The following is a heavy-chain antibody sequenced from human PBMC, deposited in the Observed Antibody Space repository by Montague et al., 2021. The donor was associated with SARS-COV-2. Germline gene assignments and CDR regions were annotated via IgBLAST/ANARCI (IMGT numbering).Heavy chain of an antibody. D-gene: IGHD3-22*01. CDR3: ASEVEIGWLEYFDI. V-gene: IGHV4-61*02. J-gene: IGHJ3*02. CDR2: ADTSGIT. Sequence: TLSLTCTVSGGSISSGTYYWSWVRQPAGKGLEWIGRADTSGITTYNPSLGSRITISIDTSANQFSLKLRSVTAADTAVYFCASEVEIGWLEYFDIWGQGTMVAVSS. CDR1: GGSISSGTYY.